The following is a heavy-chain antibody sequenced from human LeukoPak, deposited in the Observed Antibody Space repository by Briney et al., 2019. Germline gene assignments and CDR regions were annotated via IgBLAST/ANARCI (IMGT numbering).Heavy chain of an antibody. V-gene: IGHV3-21*01. CDR1: GFTFSSYS. J-gene: IGHJ3*02. CDR3: ARDQPGGDAFDI. D-gene: IGHD3-10*01. Sequence: GGSLRLSCAASGFTFSSYSMSWVRQAPGKGLEWVSSISSSSYVYYADSVKGRFTISRDNAKNSLYLQMNSLRAEDTAVYYCARDQPGGDAFDIWGQGTMVTVSS. CDR2: ISSSSYV.